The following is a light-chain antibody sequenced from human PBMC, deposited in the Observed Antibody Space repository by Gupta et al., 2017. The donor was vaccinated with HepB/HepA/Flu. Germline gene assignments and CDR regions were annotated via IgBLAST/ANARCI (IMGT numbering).Light chain of an antibody. CDR2: DNN. CDR3: GTWDSSLSAVV. CDR1: SSNIGNNY. J-gene: IGLJ2*01. V-gene: IGLV1-51*01. Sequence: QSVLPQPPSVSAAPGQKVTISGSASSSNIGNNYVSWYQQLPGTAPKLLIYDNNKRPSGIPDRFSGSKSGTSATLGITGLQTGDEADYYCGTWDSSLSAVVFGGGTKLTVL.